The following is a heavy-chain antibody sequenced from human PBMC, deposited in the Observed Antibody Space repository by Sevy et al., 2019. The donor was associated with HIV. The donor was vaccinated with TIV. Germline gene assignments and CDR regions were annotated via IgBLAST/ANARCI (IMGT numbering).Heavy chain of an antibody. D-gene: IGHD3-3*01. CDR2: LSYDGSNK. V-gene: IGHV3-30-3*01. CDR3: ARDGELRFLEWSYTGMDV. J-gene: IGHJ6*02. Sequence: GGSLRLSCAASGFTFSSYAMHWVRWAPDKGLEWVAVLSYDGSNKHYADSVKGRFTISRDNSKNTLYLQMNSLRAEDTAVYYCARDGELRFLEWSYTGMDVWGQGTTVTVSS. CDR1: GFTFSSYA.